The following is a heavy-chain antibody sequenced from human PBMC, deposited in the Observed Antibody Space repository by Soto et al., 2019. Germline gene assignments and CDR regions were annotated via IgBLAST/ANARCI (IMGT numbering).Heavy chain of an antibody. CDR1: GGSISSGYYY. J-gene: IGHJ4*02. CDR3: ARARISRYYFDY. V-gene: IGHV4-30-4*01. CDR2: IYYSGST. Sequence: TLSLTCTVSGGSISSGYYYWSWIRQPPGKGLEWIGYIYYSGSTYYNPSLKSRVTISVDTSKNQFSLKLSSVTAADTAVYYCARARISRYYFDYWGQGTLVTVS.